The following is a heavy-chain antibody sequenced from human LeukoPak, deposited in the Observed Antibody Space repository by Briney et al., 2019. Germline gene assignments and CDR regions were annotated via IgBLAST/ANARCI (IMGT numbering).Heavy chain of an antibody. J-gene: IGHJ4*02. Sequence: ASVKVSCKSSGYTFTTYYMHWVRQAPGQGLEWMGIINPSGGSTSYAQKFQGRVTMTRDMSTSTVYMELSSLRSEDTAVYYCARDGSLYGGNSFFDYWGQGTLVTVSS. D-gene: IGHD4-23*01. CDR2: INPSGGST. CDR3: ARDGSLYGGNSFFDY. CDR1: GYTFTTYY. V-gene: IGHV1-46*01.